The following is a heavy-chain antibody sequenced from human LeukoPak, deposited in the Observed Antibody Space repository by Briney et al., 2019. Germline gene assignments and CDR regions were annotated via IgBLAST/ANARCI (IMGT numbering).Heavy chain of an antibody. CDR1: GGAISSTAYY. CDR2: IYYSGST. CDR3: ARHPPYGSRNWGAYYFDS. J-gene: IGHJ4*02. D-gene: IGHD3-10*01. Sequence: SETLSLTCNVSGGAISSTAYYWGWIRQPPGKGLEWIGSIYYSGSTYYNQSLKSRVTISVDTSHNQFSLKLNSVTAADTALYYCARHPPYGSRNWGAYYFDSWGQGTLVTVSS. V-gene: IGHV4-39*01.